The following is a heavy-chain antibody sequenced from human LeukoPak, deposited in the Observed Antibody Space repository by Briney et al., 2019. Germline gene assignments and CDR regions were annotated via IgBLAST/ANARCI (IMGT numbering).Heavy chain of an antibody. V-gene: IGHV4-4*02. Sequence: PSGTLSLTCAVSGGSISSGNWWSWVRQPPGKGLEWIGEIYHSGSTNYNPSLKSRVTISVDKSKNQFSLKLSSVTAADTAVYYCARVKGQQLVPDTTYYYYGMDVWGQGTTVTVSS. CDR2: IYHSGST. J-gene: IGHJ6*02. D-gene: IGHD6-13*01. CDR3: ARVKGQQLVPDTTYYYYGMDV. CDR1: GGSISSGNW.